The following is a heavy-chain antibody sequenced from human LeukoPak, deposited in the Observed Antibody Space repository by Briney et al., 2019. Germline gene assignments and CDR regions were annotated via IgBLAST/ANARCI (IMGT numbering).Heavy chain of an antibody. J-gene: IGHJ4*02. D-gene: IGHD3-3*01. CDR3: ARVARVSWSGYYLDH. CDR2: VYHSGNT. CDR1: GGSIRSSSDY. Sequence: PSETLSLTCTVSGGSIRSSSDYWGWIRQAPGKGLEWIGSVYHSGNTYYTPSLNSRVFISVDTSKNQFSLTLSSVTAADTAVFYCARVARVSWSGYYLDHWGQGTLVTVSS. V-gene: IGHV4-39*07.